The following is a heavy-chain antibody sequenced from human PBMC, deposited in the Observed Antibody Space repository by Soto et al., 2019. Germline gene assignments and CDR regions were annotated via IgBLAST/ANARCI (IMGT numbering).Heavy chain of an antibody. J-gene: IGHJ5*02. D-gene: IGHD2-15*01. Sequence: GSSVKVSCKASGYTFTCHYMHWVRQAPGQGLEWMGWITPNSGFTNYAQKFQGRVTMTRDTSISTAYMELSRLTSDDTAVYSCAKDDGGLVDFGHWGQGAPVTRLL. V-gene: IGHV1-2*02. CDR1: GYTFTCHY. CDR3: AKDDGGLVDFGH. CDR2: ITPNSGFT.